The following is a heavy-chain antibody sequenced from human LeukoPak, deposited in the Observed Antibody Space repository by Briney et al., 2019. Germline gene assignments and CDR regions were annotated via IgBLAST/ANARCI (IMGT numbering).Heavy chain of an antibody. CDR3: ARETQGGNFDY. J-gene: IGHJ4*02. CDR1: GFTFSSYG. CDR2: IWYDGNTK. V-gene: IGHV3-33*01. D-gene: IGHD1-26*01. Sequence: PGRSLRLSCAASGFTFSSYGMHWVRQAPGKGLDWVAVIWYDGNTKYYSDSVKGRFTISRDNSKNTLYLQMNSLRAEDTAVYYCARETQGGNFDYWGQGTLVTVSS.